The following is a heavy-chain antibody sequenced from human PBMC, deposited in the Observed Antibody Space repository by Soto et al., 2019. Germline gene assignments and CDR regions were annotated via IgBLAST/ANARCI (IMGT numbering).Heavy chain of an antibody. Sequence: SGGSLRLSCADSGFTFSSYAMSWVRQAPGKGLEWVSAISGSGGSTYYADSVKGWFTISRDNSKNTLYLQMNSLRAEDTAVYYCAGSPHTVNDAFDIWGQGTMVTVSS. CDR2: ISGSGGST. V-gene: IGHV3-23*01. J-gene: IGHJ3*02. CDR3: AGSPHTVNDAFDI. D-gene: IGHD4-17*01. CDR1: GFTFSSYA.